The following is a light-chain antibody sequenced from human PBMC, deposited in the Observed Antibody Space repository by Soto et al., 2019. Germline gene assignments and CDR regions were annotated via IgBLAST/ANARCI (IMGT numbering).Light chain of an antibody. V-gene: IGLV2-11*01. CDR2: DVS. J-gene: IGLJ1*01. Sequence: QSALTQPRSVSGSPGQSVTISCTGTSSDVGGYNYVSWYQQHPGKAPKLMIYDVSKRPSGVPDRFSGSKSGNTASLTISGLQAEDEADYYCCSYAGSYTLYVFGTWTQLTVL. CDR3: CSYAGSYTLYV. CDR1: SSDVGGYNY.